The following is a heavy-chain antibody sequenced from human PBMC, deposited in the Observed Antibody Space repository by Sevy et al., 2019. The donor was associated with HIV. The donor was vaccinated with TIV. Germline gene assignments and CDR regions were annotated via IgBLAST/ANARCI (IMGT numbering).Heavy chain of an antibody. V-gene: IGHV3-30*02. J-gene: IGHJ6*02. CDR1: GFIFKSYG. CDR2: IRNDGSTK. CDR3: VKGPHPAVTTSYALDV. Sequence: GGSLRLSCAASGFIFKSYGMHWVRQAPGKGLEWVTFIRNDGSTKYYAHSVRGRFIASRDNSKNTLYLQMNSLRPEDTAVYYCVKGPHPAVTTSYALDVWGQGTTVTVSS. D-gene: IGHD4-17*01.